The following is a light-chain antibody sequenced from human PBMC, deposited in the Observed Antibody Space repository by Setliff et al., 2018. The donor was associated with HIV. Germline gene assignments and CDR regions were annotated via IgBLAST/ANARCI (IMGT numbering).Light chain of an antibody. CDR1: TGAVTSTHN. Sequence: QAVVTQEPSLTVSPGGTVTLTCASTTGAVTSTHNPYWFQQQPGQAPRTLIYGASNKHSWTSARFSGSLLGGKAALTLSGVQPEDEAEYYCLLYYGAAPPWVFGGGTKVTVL. J-gene: IGLJ3*02. V-gene: IGLV7-43*01. CDR2: GAS. CDR3: LLYYGAAPPWV.